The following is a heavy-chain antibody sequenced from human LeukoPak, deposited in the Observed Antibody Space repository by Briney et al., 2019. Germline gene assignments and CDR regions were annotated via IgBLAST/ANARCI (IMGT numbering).Heavy chain of an antibody. CDR2: ISSSSSYI. J-gene: IGHJ4*02. V-gene: IGHV3-21*01. CDR3: ATELLWFGTDY. Sequence: GASLRLSCAASGFTFSSYAMSWVRQAPGKGLEWVSSISSSSSYIYYADSVKGRFTISRDNAKNSLYLQMNSLRAEDTAVYYCATELLWFGTDYWGQGTLVTVSS. CDR1: GFTFSSYA. D-gene: IGHD3-10*01.